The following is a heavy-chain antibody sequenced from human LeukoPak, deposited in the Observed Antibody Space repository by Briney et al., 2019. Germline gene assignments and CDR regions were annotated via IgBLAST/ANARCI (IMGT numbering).Heavy chain of an antibody. Sequence: GSLRLSCAASGFTFSSYAMHWVRQAPGKGLEYVSAISSNGGSTYYADSVKGRFTISRDNSKNTLYLQMSSLRAEDTAVYYCVARYSGSQSGFFDYWGQGTLVTVSS. CDR3: VARYSGSQSGFFDY. CDR2: ISSNGGST. CDR1: GFTFSSYA. D-gene: IGHD1-26*01. J-gene: IGHJ4*02. V-gene: IGHV3-64D*09.